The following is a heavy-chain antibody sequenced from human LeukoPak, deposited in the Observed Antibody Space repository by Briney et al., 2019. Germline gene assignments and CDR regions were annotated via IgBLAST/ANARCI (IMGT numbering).Heavy chain of an antibody. CDR2: IKQDGSEK. CDR3: AELGITMXGGV. Sequence: GGSLRLSCAASGFTFSSFWMSWVRQAPEKGLEWVANIKQDGSEKYYVDSVKGRFTISRDNAKNSLYLQMNSLRAEDTAVYYCAELGITMXGGVWGXXXTVTISS. D-gene: IGHD3-10*02. J-gene: IGHJ6*02. CDR1: GFTFSSFW. V-gene: IGHV3-7*01.